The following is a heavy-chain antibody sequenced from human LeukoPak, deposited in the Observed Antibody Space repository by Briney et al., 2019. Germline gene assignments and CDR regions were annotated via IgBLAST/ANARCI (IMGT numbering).Heavy chain of an antibody. D-gene: IGHD4-23*01. Sequence: SVKVSCTASGGSFSSNAINWGRQAPGQGLEGMGGIIPIFGTANYAQKFQDRVTITAVESMSTVYMELSSLRSEDTAVHYCARGWLAETTMVTPYNYWGQGTLVTVSS. CDR1: GGSFSSNA. CDR2: IIPIFGTA. CDR3: ARGWLAETTMVTPYNY. J-gene: IGHJ4*02. V-gene: IGHV1-69*13.